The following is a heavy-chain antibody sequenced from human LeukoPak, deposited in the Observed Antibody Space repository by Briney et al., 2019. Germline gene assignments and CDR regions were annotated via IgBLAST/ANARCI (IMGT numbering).Heavy chain of an antibody. J-gene: IGHJ5*02. Sequence: GSLRLSCAASGFTFSSYSMNWVRQAPGKGLEWVSSISSGSSYIYYADSVKGRFTISRDNAKNSLYLQMNSLRAEDTAVYYCARDPSSGWYLKGWFDPWGQGTLVTVSS. CDR1: GFTFSSYS. D-gene: IGHD6-19*01. CDR3: ARDPSSGWYLKGWFDP. V-gene: IGHV3-21*01. CDR2: ISSGSSYI.